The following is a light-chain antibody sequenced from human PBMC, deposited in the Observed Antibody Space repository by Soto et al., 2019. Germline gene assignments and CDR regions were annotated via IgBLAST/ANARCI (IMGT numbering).Light chain of an antibody. CDR1: QSVRTW. CDR2: KAS. CDR3: QQYDGKIRT. Sequence: DIQMTQSPSTLSASVGDRITISCRASQSVRTWLAWHQQKPGKAPKVLIYKASILQSGVPSRFSGSGSGTEFTLTISSLQPDDFATYYCQQYDGKIRTFGQGTKVEIK. V-gene: IGKV1-5*03. J-gene: IGKJ1*01.